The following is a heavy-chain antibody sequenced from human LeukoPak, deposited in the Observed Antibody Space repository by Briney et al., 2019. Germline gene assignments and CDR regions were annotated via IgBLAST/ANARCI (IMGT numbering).Heavy chain of an antibody. D-gene: IGHD2-15*01. CDR3: ARGVNMVEDDYFDY. V-gene: IGHV3-74*01. CDR2: INNDGINT. J-gene: IGHJ4*02. Sequence: GGSLRLSCAASGFTFSGYWMHWVRQAPGKGLVWVSRINNDGINTNYADSVKGRFTISRDNAKNTLYLQMNSLRAEDTAVYYCARGVNMVEDDYFDYWGQGALVTVSS. CDR1: GFTFSGYW.